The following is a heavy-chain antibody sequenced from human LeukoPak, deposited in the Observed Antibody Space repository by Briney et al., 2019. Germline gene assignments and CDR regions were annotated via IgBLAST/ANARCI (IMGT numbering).Heavy chain of an antibody. V-gene: IGHV3-23*01. Sequence: GGSLRLSCAASGFTFSSCAMSWVRQAPGKGLEWVSAISGSGGSTYYADSVKGRFTISRDNSKNTLYLQMNSLRAEDTAVYYCAKGYYDISTGYYSPFDYWGQGTLVTVSS. D-gene: IGHD3-9*01. CDR3: AKGYYDISTGYYSPFDY. CDR2: ISGSGGST. J-gene: IGHJ4*02. CDR1: GFTFSSCA.